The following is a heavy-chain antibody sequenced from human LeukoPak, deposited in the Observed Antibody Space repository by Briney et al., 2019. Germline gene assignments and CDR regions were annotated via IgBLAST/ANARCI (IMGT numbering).Heavy chain of an antibody. CDR2: IKQDGSEK. J-gene: IGHJ4*02. CDR1: GFTFSRYW. V-gene: IGHV3-7*03. D-gene: IGHD6-13*01. CDR3: ARGLEASTHLSAAAGKPDDY. Sequence: PGGSLRLSCAASGFTFSRYWMSWVRQAPGKGLEWVANIKQDGSEKYYVDSVKGRFTISRDNAKNSLYLQMNSLRAEDTAVYYCARGLEASTHLSAAAGKPDDYWGQGTLVTVSS.